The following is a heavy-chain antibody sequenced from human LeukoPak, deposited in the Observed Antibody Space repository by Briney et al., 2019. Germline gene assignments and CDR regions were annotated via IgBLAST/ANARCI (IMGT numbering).Heavy chain of an antibody. CDR2: IIPIFGTA. V-gene: IGHV1-69*05. CDR3: ARGVDFWSGYVNYFDY. CDR1: GGTFSSYA. Sequence: ASVKVSCKASGGTFSSYAISWVRQAPGQGLEWMGGIIPIFGTANYARKFQGRVTITTDESTSTAYMELSSLRSEDTAVYYCARGVDFWSGYVNYFDYWGQGTLVTVSS. J-gene: IGHJ4*02. D-gene: IGHD3-3*01.